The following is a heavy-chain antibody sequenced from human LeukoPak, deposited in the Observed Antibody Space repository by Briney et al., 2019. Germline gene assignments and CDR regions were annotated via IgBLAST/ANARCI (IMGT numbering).Heavy chain of an antibody. V-gene: IGHV3-11*05. J-gene: IGHJ4*02. CDR3: ARGGVDSSGYRFDY. Sequence: GGSLRLSCAASGFTFSDYYMSWIRQAPGKGLEWVSYISSSSSYTNYADSVKGRFTISRDNAKNSLYQQMNSLRAEDTAVYYCARGGVDSSGYRFDYWGQGTLVTVSS. CDR2: ISSSSSYT. D-gene: IGHD3-22*01. CDR1: GFTFSDYY.